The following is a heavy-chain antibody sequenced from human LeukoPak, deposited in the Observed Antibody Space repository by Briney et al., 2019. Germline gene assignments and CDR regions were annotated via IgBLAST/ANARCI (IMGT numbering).Heavy chain of an antibody. CDR1: GFTFSSYW. V-gene: IGHV3-66*01. J-gene: IGHJ4*02. Sequence: GGSLRLSCAASGFTFSSYWMSWVRQDPGKGLEWVSIIYSGGTTYYADSVKGRFTISRDNSKNTLYLQMNSLRAEDTAVYYCTSGRQWLAFDYWGQGTLVTVSS. D-gene: IGHD6-19*01. CDR3: TSGRQWLAFDY. CDR2: IYSGGTT.